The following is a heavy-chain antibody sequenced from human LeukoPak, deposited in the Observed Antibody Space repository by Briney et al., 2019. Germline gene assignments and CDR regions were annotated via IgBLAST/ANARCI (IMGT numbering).Heavy chain of an antibody. D-gene: IGHD1-26*01. Sequence: GGSLRLSCAASGFTFSSYAMHWVRQAPGKGLEWVAVISYDGSNKYSADSVKGRFTISRDNSKHTLYLQMNSLRAEHTAVYYCARDSHSGNSYYSYYMDVWGKGTTVTVSS. V-gene: IGHV3-30-3*01. CDR1: GFTFSSYA. CDR3: ARDSHSGNSYYSYYMDV. CDR2: ISYDGSNK. J-gene: IGHJ6*03.